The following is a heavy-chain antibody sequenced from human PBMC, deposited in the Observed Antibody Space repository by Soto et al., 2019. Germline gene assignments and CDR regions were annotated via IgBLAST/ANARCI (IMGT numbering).Heavy chain of an antibody. CDR1: GFTFSDHY. CDR3: ARDSRDCSSTSCSPDAFDI. J-gene: IGHJ3*02. CDR2: TRNKANSYTT. D-gene: IGHD2-2*01. Sequence: GGSLRLSCAASGFTFSDHYMDWVRQAPGKGLEWVGRTRNKANSYTTEYAASVKGRFTISRDDSKNSLYLQMNSLKTEDTAVYYCARDSRDCSSTSCSPDAFDIWGQGTMVTVS. V-gene: IGHV3-72*01.